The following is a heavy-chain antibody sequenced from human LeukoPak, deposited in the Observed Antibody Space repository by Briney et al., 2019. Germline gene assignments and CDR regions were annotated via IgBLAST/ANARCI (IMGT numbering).Heavy chain of an antibody. CDR2: FYVGGAT. J-gene: IGHJ4*02. V-gene: IGHV3-53*01. Sequence: GGSLRLSCAVSGFSVTNNYMSWVRQAPGKGLEWVSVFYVGGATYYSDSVKGRFTISRDNSENKLYLQMKSLRAEDTAVYYCARGDGYSFFDDWGQGTLVTVSS. CDR3: ARGDGYSFFDD. CDR1: GFSVTNNY. D-gene: IGHD5-24*01.